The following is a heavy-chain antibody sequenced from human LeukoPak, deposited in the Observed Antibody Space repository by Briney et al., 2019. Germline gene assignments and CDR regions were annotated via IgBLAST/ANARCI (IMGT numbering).Heavy chain of an antibody. CDR1: GFTFSNYY. V-gene: IGHV3-74*01. J-gene: IGHJ4*02. D-gene: IGHD6-13*01. CDR2: INSDGSST. Sequence: GGSLRLSCAVSGFTFSNYYMHWVRQAPGKGLMWVSRINSDGSSTVYADSVKGRFTISRDNAKNTLYLQMNSLRADDTAVYYCARGFYSSDYRGQGTLVTVSS. CDR3: ARGFYSSDY.